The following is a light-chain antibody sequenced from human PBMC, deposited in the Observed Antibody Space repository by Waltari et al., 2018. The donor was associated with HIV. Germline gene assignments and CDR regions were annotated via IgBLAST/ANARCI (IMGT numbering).Light chain of an antibody. V-gene: IGLV2-14*01. Sequence: QSALTQPASVSGSPGQSITISCTGTGSNIGSYNFVSWYQPHPGKAPKLMSYEVSNRPSGVSNRFSGSNSGNTASLTISGLQAEDEADYYCSSYTSSSIPVFGTGTKVTVL. CDR3: SSYTSSSIPV. CDR1: GSNIGSYNF. J-gene: IGLJ1*01. CDR2: EVS.